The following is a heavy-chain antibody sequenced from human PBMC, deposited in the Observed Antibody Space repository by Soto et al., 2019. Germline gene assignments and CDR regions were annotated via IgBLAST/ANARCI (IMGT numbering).Heavy chain of an antibody. Sequence: GGSLRLSCAASGFTFSSYSMNWVRQAPGKGLEWVSSISRSSSYIYYADSVKGRFTISRDNAKNSLYLQMNSLGAEDTAVYYCARDLHDYVSFRFDPWGQGTLVTVS. CDR1: GFTFSSYS. D-gene: IGHD3-16*01. CDR2: ISRSSSYI. V-gene: IGHV3-21*01. J-gene: IGHJ5*02. CDR3: ARDLHDYVSFRFDP.